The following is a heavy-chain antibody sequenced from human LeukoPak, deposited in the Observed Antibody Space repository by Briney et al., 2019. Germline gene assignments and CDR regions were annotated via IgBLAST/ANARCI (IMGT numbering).Heavy chain of an antibody. J-gene: IGHJ4*02. CDR3: AKARSSAWYDLEY. V-gene: IGHV3-23*01. CDR2: ISASGGST. CDR1: GFTFTSYV. Sequence: GGSLRLSCAASGFTFTSYVMTWVRQAPGKGLEWVSGISASGGSTFYADSVKGRFAISRDNSKDTLFLQMNSLRAEDTAIYYCAKARSSAWYDLEYWGQGTLVTVSS. D-gene: IGHD6-13*01.